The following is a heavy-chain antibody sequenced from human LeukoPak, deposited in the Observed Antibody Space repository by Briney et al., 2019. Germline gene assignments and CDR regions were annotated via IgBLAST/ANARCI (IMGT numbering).Heavy chain of an antibody. CDR3: ARDRARYSSGWEDY. Sequence: ASVKVSCKASGYTFTSYGISWVRQAPGQGLEWMGWISAYNGSTNYAQKLQGRVTMTTDTSTSTAYMELRSLRSDDTAVYYCARDRARYSSGWEDYWGQGTLVTVSS. J-gene: IGHJ4*02. CDR1: GYTFTSYG. CDR2: ISAYNGST. V-gene: IGHV1-18*01. D-gene: IGHD6-19*01.